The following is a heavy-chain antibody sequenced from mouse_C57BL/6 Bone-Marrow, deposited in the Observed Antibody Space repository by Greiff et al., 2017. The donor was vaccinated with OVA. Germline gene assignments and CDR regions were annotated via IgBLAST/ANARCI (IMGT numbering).Heavy chain of an antibody. CDR2: IRLKSDNYAT. D-gene: IGHD1-1*01. Sequence: EVKLMESGGGLVQPGGSLKLSCVASGFTFSNYWMNWVRQSPEKGLEWVAQIRLKSDNYATHYAESVKGRFTISRDDSKSSVYLQMNNLRAEDTGIYYCTVYYYGTVYAMDYWGQGTSVTVSS. J-gene: IGHJ4*01. V-gene: IGHV6-3*01. CDR3: TVYYYGTVYAMDY. CDR1: GFTFSNYW.